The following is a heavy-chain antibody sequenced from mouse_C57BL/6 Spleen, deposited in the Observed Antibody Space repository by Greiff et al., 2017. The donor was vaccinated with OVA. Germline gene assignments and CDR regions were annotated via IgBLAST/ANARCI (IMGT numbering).Heavy chain of an antibody. D-gene: IGHD2-5*01. J-gene: IGHJ2*01. CDR1: GYTFTSYW. CDR2: INPSNGGT. Sequence: QVQLKQPGTELVKPGASVKLSCKASGYTFTSYWMHWVKQRPGQGLEWIGNINPSNGGTNYNEKFKSKATLTVDKSSSTAYMQLSSLTSEDSAVYYCARSGYSNYGDDYWGQGTTLTVSS. V-gene: IGHV1-53*01. CDR3: ARSGYSNYGDDY.